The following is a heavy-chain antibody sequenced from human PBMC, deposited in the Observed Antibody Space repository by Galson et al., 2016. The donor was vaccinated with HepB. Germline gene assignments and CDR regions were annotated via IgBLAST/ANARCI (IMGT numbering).Heavy chain of an antibody. V-gene: IGHV6-1*01. Sequence: CAISGDSVSSNTSVWNWIRQSPSRGLEWLGRTYFRSKWFHGYAASVDGRATINPDMSKNQFSLQLNSVNPEDTGMYFCSRAQPRLPVDTTRTYSYYYAMDVWGQGTAVTVSS. CDR3: SRAQPRLPVDTTRTYSYYYAMDV. J-gene: IGHJ6*02. D-gene: IGHD5-18*01. CDR2: TYFRSKWFH. CDR1: GDSVSSNTSV.